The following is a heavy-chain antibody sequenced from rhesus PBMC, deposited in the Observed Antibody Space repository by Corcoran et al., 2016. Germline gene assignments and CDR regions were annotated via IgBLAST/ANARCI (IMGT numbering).Heavy chain of an antibody. D-gene: IGHD6-13*01. Sequence: EVQLVESGGGLVQPGGSLRLSCAASGFTFSSYGMSWVRQAPGKGLEWVSYISNGGGSTYYADSVKGRFTISRDNSKNTLSLQMNSLRAEDTAVYYCAKLYSSWDWYFDLWGPGTPITISS. V-gene: IGHV3S5*01. CDR2: ISNGGGST. CDR3: AKLYSSWDWYFDL. CDR1: GFTFSSYG. J-gene: IGHJ2*01.